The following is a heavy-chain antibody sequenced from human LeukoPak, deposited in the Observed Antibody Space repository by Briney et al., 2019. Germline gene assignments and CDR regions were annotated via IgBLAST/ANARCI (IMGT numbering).Heavy chain of an antibody. J-gene: IGHJ4*02. V-gene: IGHV3-7*03. CDR3: ARWTAMDHFDY. CDR1: GFIFSSYW. D-gene: IGHD5-18*01. CDR2: IKQAGSEN. Sequence: GGSLRLSCAASGFIFSSYWMTWVRQAPGKGLEWVANIKQAGSENSYVDSVKGRFTISRDNAKNSLYLQINSLRAEDTAVYYCARWTAMDHFDYWGQGTLVTVSS.